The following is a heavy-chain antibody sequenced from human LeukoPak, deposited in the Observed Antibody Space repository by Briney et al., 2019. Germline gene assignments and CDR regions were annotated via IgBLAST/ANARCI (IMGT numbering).Heavy chain of an antibody. J-gene: IGHJ6*02. CDR1: GYTFTSYG. V-gene: IGHV1-18*01. Sequence: VASVKVSCKASGYTFTSYGISWVRQAPGQGLEWMGWISAYNGNTNYAQKLQGRVTMTTDTSTSTAYMELRSLRSDDTAVYYCARDAATLNPRYYYGMDVWGQGTTVTVSS. CDR2: ISAYNGNT. CDR3: ARDAATLNPRYYYGMDV. D-gene: IGHD1-26*01.